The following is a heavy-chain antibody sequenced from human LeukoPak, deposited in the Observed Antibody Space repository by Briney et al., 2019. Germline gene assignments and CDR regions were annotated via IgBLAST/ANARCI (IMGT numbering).Heavy chain of an antibody. Sequence: GGSLRLSCTASGFNFNTYWMSWVRQAPEKGLEWVANIREDGSEKNYVDSVKGRFAISRDNAKNSLYLQMNSLRAEDTAVYYCARLDLHRTAYYGMDVWGQGTTVTVS. CDR3: ARLDLHRTAYYGMDV. CDR1: GFNFNTYW. J-gene: IGHJ6*02. V-gene: IGHV3-7*03. D-gene: IGHD2-21*02. CDR2: IREDGSEK.